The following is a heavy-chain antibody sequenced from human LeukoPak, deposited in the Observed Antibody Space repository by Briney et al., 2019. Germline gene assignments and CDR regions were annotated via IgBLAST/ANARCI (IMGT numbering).Heavy chain of an antibody. J-gene: IGHJ5*02. CDR1: GGSLSRHY. D-gene: IGHD6-19*01. V-gene: IGHV4-59*08. CDR2: IYYSGST. Sequence: KPSDTLSLTCAVYGGSLSRHYWSWIRQPPGKGLESTGYIYYSGSTNYNPSLKSRVTISVDTSKNQFSLKLSSVTAADTAVYYCARLASSGWYGPLNWFDPWGQGTLVTVSS. CDR3: ARLASSGWYGPLNWFDP.